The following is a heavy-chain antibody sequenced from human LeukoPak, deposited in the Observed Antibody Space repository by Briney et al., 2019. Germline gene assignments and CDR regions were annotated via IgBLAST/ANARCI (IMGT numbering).Heavy chain of an antibody. J-gene: IGHJ4*02. CDR1: GGSISSYY. Sequence: TSETLSLTCTVSGGSISSYYWSWIRQPPGKGLEWIGYISYTVTSNYNPSLKSRVTISVDTSKNQFSLKLSSVTAADTAVYYCARVGDWNDLVYWGQGTLVTVSS. CDR3: ARVGDWNDLVY. D-gene: IGHD1-1*01. V-gene: IGHV4-59*01. CDR2: ISYTVTS.